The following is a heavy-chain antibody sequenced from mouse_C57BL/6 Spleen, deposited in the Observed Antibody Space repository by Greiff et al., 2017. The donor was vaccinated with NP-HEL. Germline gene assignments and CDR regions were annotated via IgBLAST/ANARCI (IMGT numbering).Heavy chain of an antibody. CDR3: ARRAITTVVAPMDY. D-gene: IGHD1-1*01. CDR1: GYTFTSYW. V-gene: IGHV1-55*01. CDR2: IYPGSGST. Sequence: QLQQPGAELVKPGASVKMSCKASGYTFTSYWITWVKQRPGQGLEWIGDIYPGSGSTNYNEKFKSKATLTVDTSSSTAYMQLSSLTSEDSAVYYCARRAITTVVAPMDYWGQGTSVTVSS. J-gene: IGHJ4*01.